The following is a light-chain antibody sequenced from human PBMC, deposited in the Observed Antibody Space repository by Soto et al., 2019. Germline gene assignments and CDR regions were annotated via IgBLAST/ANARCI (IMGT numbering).Light chain of an antibody. V-gene: IGLV3-21*04. CDR1: NIGSKR. Sequence: SYELTQPPSVSVAPGKTARITCGGNNIGSKRVHWYQQKPGQAPVLVIYYDSDRPSGIPERFSGSNSGNTATLTISRVEAGDEADDYCQVWDSSSAPWVFGGGTKLTVL. J-gene: IGLJ3*02. CDR2: YDS. CDR3: QVWDSSSAPWV.